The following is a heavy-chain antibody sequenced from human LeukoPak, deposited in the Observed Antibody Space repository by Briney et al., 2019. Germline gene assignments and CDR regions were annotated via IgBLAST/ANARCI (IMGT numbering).Heavy chain of an antibody. V-gene: IGHV4-59*08. D-gene: IGHD3-10*01. CDR1: GGSLNSYY. CDR2: IYNSGST. J-gene: IGHJ4*02. CDR3: ARRRASGFGELLDY. Sequence: PSETLSLTCTVSGGSLNSYYWTWIRQPLGKGLEWIGYIYNSGSTNYNPSLKSRVTISVDTSENQFSLKLYSVTAADTAIYYCARRRASGFGELLDYWGQGIPVTVSS.